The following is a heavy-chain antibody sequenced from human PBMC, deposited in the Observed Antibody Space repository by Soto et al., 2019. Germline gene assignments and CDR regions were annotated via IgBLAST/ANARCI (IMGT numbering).Heavy chain of an antibody. V-gene: IGHV1-18*01. CDR2: ISAYNGNT. D-gene: IGHD3-3*01. CDR1: GYTFTSYG. J-gene: IGHJ4*02. CDR3: AGEPYYDLGNGSPKFDY. Sequence: ASVKVSCKASGYTFTSYGISWVRQAPGQGLEWMGWISAYNGNTNYAQKLQGRVTMTTDTSTSTAYMELRSLRSDDTAVYYCAGEPYYDLGNGSPKFDYWGQGAPVTVSS.